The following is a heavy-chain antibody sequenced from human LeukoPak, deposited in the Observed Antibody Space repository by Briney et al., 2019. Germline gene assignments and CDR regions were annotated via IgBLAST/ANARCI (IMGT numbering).Heavy chain of an antibody. J-gene: IGHJ4*02. Sequence: GGSLRLSCAASGFTFSSYAMSWVRQAPGKGLEWVSAISGSGGSTYYADSVKGRFTISRDNSKNTLYLQMNSPRADDTAVYYCAKNYGDYPLFDYWGQGTLVTVSS. CDR3: AKNYGDYPLFDY. V-gene: IGHV3-23*01. D-gene: IGHD4-17*01. CDR2: ISGSGGST. CDR1: GFTFSSYA.